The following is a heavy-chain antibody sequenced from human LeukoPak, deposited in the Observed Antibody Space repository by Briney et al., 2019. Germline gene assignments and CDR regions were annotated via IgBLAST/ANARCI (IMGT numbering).Heavy chain of an antibody. CDR2: ISSSGSTI. D-gene: IGHD1-26*01. Sequence: GGSLRLSCAASGFTFSDYYMSWIRQAPGKGLEWVSYISSSGSTIYYADSVKGRFTISRDNAKNSLYLQMNSLRAEDTAVYYCARAGIVGATFFVQYYYYGMDVRGQGTTVTVSS. J-gene: IGHJ6*02. V-gene: IGHV3-11*01. CDR1: GFTFSDYY. CDR3: ARAGIVGATFFVQYYYYGMDV.